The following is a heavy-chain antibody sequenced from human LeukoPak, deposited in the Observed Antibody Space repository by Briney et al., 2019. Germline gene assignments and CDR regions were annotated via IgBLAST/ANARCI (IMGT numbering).Heavy chain of an antibody. CDR1: GFTFSSYG. CDR2: IRYDGSNK. V-gene: IGHV3-30*02. D-gene: IGHD3-10*01. J-gene: IGHJ4*02. Sequence: PGGSLRLSCAASGFTFSSYGTHWVRQAPGKGLEWVAFIRYDGSNKYYADSVKGRFTISRDNSKNTLYLQMNSLRAEDTAVYYCARASLWFGEPFDYWGQGTLVTVSS. CDR3: ARASLWFGEPFDY.